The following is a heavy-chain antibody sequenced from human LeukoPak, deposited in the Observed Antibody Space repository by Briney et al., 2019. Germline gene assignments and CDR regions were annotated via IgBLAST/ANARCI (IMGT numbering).Heavy chain of an antibody. J-gene: IGHJ3*02. V-gene: IGHV1-69*05. CDR3: ARDNQDLPDAFDI. D-gene: IGHD1-14*01. Sequence: SVKVSCKASGGTFSSYAISWVRQAPGQGLEWMGRIIPIFGTANCAQKFQGRVTITTDESTSTAYMELSSLRSEDTAVYYCARDNQDLPDAFDIWGQGTMVTVSS. CDR1: GGTFSSYA. CDR2: IIPIFGTA.